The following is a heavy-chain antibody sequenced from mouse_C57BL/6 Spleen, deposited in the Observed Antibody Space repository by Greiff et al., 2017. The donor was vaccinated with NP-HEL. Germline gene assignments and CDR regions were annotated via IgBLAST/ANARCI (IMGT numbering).Heavy chain of an antibody. J-gene: IGHJ2*01. Sequence: VQLQQSGAELVRPGASVKLSCKASGYPFTDYYLNWVKPRPGQGLEWIARLYPGSGNTYYNAQFKGKATLTAEKTSSTAYMQLSSLTAEDSAVYFCARSYYGSSYEYYFDDWGQGTTLTVSS. V-gene: IGHV1-76*01. CDR3: ARSYYGSSYEYYFDD. CDR1: GYPFTDYY. D-gene: IGHD1-1*01. CDR2: LYPGSGNT.